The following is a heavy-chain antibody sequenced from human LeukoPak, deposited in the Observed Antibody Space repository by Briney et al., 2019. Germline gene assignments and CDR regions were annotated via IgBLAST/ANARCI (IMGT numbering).Heavy chain of an antibody. CDR2: IYYSGST. J-gene: IGHJ4*02. Sequence: SETLSLTCTVSGGSISSYYWSWVRQPPGKGLEWIGYIYYSGSTNYNPSLTSRVTISVDTSKNQFSLKLSSVTAADTAVYYCARGEAMVRGGYFDYWGQGTLVTVSS. D-gene: IGHD3-10*01. V-gene: IGHV4-59*01. CDR3: ARGEAMVRGGYFDY. CDR1: GGSISSYY.